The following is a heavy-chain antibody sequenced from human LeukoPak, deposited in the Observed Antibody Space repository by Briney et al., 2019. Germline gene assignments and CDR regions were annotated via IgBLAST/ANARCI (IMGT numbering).Heavy chain of an antibody. D-gene: IGHD4-11*01. CDR2: IWHDGSSQ. CDR1: KFTFSHYG. J-gene: IGHJ4*02. Sequence: GRSLRLSCAASKFTFSHYGMPWVRQAPGMGLEWVAVIWHDGSSQYYADSVKGRFTVSRDNSQNTLYLQMNSLRPDDTAVYYCAKDAQGGFDYSNSLEKWGQGTLVTVSS. V-gene: IGHV3-33*06. CDR3: AKDAQGGFDYSNSLEK.